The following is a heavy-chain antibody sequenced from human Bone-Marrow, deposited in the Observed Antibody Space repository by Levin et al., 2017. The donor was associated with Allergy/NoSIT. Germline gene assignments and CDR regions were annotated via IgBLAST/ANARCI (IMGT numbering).Heavy chain of an antibody. CDR3: AKNPSWNSPIFDF. D-gene: IGHD1-7*01. CDR2: VNPNSCGT. J-gene: IGHJ4*02. Sequence: GESLKISCKASGYTFTDFFMHWVRQAPGQGLEWMGRVNPNSCGTKYAQKFQDRVTMTRDTSTSTGYMELSSLTHDDTAVYFCAKNPSWNSPIFDFWGQGTLVAVSS. V-gene: IGHV1-2*06. CDR1: GYTFTDFF.